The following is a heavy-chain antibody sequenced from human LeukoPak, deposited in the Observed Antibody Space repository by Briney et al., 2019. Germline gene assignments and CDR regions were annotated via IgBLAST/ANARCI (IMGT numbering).Heavy chain of an antibody. CDR1: GNYW. D-gene: IGHD2/OR15-2a*01. V-gene: IGHV3-74*01. Sequence: GGSLRLSCAASGNYWMHWVRQAPGKGLVWVSHINSDGSWTSYADSVKGRFTISKDNAKNTVYLQVNNLRAEDTAVYYCVSFYEAYWGRGTLVTVSS. CDR3: VSFYEAY. J-gene: IGHJ4*02. CDR2: INSDGSWT.